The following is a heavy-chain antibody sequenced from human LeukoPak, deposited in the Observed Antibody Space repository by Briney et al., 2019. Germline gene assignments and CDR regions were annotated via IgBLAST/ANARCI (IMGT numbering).Heavy chain of an antibody. V-gene: IGHV3-48*03. CDR2: ITGSGDTI. D-gene: IGHD4-11*01. CDR1: GFSFSSYE. CDR3: ARERTTIMSGTAIGGY. Sequence: GGSLRFSCSASGFSFSSYEMNWVGQAPGKGLEWISYITGSGDTIYYADSVKGRFTISRDNAKNSLFLQMNSLTADDTALYDCARERTTIMSGTAIGGYWGQGTLVTVSS. J-gene: IGHJ4*02.